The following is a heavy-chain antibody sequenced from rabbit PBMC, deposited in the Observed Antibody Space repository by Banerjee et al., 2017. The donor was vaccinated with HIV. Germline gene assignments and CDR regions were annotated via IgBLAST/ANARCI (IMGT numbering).Heavy chain of an antibody. J-gene: IGHJ4*01. CDR2: INTSSGNT. V-gene: IGHV1S45*01. CDR3: ARDWAGSGGGRITFDL. CDR1: GFSFSNKYV. Sequence: QEQLEESGGDLVKPEGSLTLTCTASGFSFSNKYVMCWVRQAPGKGLEWIACINTSSGNTVYASWAKGRVTISKTSSTTVTLQMTSLTAADTATYFCARDWAGSGGGRITFDLWGQGTLVTVS. D-gene: IGHD4-2*01.